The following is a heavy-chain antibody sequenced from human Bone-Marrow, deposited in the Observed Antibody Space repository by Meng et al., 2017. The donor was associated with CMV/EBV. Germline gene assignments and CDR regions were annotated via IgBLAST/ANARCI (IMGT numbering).Heavy chain of an antibody. CDR3: ARVFGRDYYDSSGYYYLDY. CDR1: GGSISSGGYY. Sequence: SETLSLTCTVSGGSISSGGYYWSWIRQHPGKGLEWIGYIYYSGSTYYNPSLKSRVTISVDTSKNQFSLKLSSVTAADTAVYYCARVFGRDYYDSSGYYYLDYWGQGTLVTVSS. CDR2: IYYSGST. J-gene: IGHJ4*02. D-gene: IGHD3-22*01. V-gene: IGHV4-31*03.